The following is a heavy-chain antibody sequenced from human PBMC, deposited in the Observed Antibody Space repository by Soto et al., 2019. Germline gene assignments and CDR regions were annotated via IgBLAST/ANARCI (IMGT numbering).Heavy chain of an antibody. Sequence: ASVKVSCKASGYTFTGYYMHWVRQAPGQGLEWMGWINPNSGGTNYAQKFQGRVTMTRDTSISTAYMELSRLRSDDTAVYYCARTHGSSWSPHYCYYGMDVWGQGTTVTVSS. CDR3: ARTHGSSWSPHYCYYGMDV. V-gene: IGHV1-2*02. CDR1: GYTFTGYY. J-gene: IGHJ6*02. D-gene: IGHD6-13*01. CDR2: INPNSGGT.